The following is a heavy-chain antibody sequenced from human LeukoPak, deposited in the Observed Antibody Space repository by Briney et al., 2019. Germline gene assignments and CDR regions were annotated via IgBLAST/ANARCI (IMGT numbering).Heavy chain of an antibody. CDR3: ASRGVNYDILTGYYLNGFDY. J-gene: IGHJ4*02. CDR1: GGSISSYY. CDR2: IYYSGST. Sequence: SETLSLTCTVSGGSISSYYWSWIRQPPGKGLEWIGYIYYSGSTNYNPSLKSRVTISVDTSKNQFSLKLSSVTAADTAVYYCASRGVNYDILTGYYLNGFDYWCQGTLVTVSS. V-gene: IGHV4-59*01. D-gene: IGHD3-9*01.